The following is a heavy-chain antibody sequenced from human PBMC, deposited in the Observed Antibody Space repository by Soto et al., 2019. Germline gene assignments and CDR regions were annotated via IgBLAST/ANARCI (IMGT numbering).Heavy chain of an antibody. CDR2: ISYDGSNK. Sequence: PGGSLRLSCAASGFTFSSYGMHWVRQAPGKGLEWVAVISYDGSNKYYADSVKGRFTISRDNSKNTLYLQMNSLRAEDTAVYYCVKRGRGKRAAAGTYYYYGMDVWGQGTTVTVSS. V-gene: IGHV3-30*18. CDR3: VKRGRGKRAAAGTYYYYGMDV. J-gene: IGHJ6*02. CDR1: GFTFSSYG. D-gene: IGHD6-13*01.